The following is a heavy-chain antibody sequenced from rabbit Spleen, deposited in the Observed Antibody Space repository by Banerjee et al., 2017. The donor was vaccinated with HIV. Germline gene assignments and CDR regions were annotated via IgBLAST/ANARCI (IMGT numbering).Heavy chain of an antibody. CDR2: IDAGSSGST. Sequence: EESGGDLVKPEGSLTLICTASGFTLSSYWICWVRQAPGKGLEWIACIDAGSSGSTYYASWAKGRFTISKTSSTTVTLQMTSLTDADTATYFCARDAAINSGLWGPATLVTVS. J-gene: IGHJ4*01. V-gene: IGHV1S45*01. CDR1: GFTLSSYW. CDR3: ARDAAINSGL. D-gene: IGHD1-1*01.